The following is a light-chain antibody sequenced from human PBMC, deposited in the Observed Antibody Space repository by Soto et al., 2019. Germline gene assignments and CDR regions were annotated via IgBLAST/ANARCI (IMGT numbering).Light chain of an antibody. CDR2: GAS. V-gene: IGKV3D-15*01. CDR3: QQYDKWPLT. J-gene: IGKJ4*01. Sequence: EIVMTQSPATLSVSPGERATLSCRASQSVAINLAWYQQKPGQAPRLLIFGASTRATGIPARFSGSGSGTDFTLTISSLQSEDFGVYFCQQYDKWPLTFGGGTKVEIK. CDR1: QSVAIN.